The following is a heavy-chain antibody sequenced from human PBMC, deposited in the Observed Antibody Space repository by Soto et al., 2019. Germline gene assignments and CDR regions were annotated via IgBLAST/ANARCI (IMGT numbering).Heavy chain of an antibody. Sequence: QVQLQQWGAGLLKPSETLSLTCAVYGGSFSGYYWSWIRQPPGKGLEWIGEINHSGSTNYNPSLKXRVTISVDTSKNQFSLKLSSVTAADTAVYYCARGRVGMVREKNYYYGMDVWGQGTTVTVSS. CDR3: ARGRVGMVREKNYYYGMDV. CDR1: GGSFSGYY. V-gene: IGHV4-34*01. D-gene: IGHD3-10*01. J-gene: IGHJ6*02. CDR2: INHSGST.